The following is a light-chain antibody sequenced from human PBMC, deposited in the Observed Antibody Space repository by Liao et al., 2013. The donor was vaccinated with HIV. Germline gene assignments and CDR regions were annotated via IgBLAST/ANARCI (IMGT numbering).Light chain of an antibody. CDR2: QDS. Sequence: SYELTQPPSVSVSPGQTASITCSGDKLGDKYASWYQQKPGQSPVVVIYQDSNRPSGIPERFSGSNSGNTATLTISGTQAMDEADYYCQAWDSSSYVVFGGGTKLTVL. CDR1: KLGDKY. J-gene: IGLJ2*01. CDR3: QAWDSSSYVV. V-gene: IGLV3-1*01.